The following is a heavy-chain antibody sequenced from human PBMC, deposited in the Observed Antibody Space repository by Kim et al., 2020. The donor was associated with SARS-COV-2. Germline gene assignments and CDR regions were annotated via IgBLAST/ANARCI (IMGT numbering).Heavy chain of an antibody. CDR3: ATRQDQWLGPPTTYFDY. J-gene: IGHJ4*02. D-gene: IGHD6-19*01. Sequence: ASVKVSCKVSGYTLTELSMHWVRQAPGKGLEWMGGFDPEDGETIYAQKFQGRVTMTEDTSTDTAYMELSSLRSEDTAVYYCATRQDQWLGPPTTYFDYWGQGTLVTVSS. V-gene: IGHV1-24*01. CDR2: FDPEDGET. CDR1: GYTLTELS.